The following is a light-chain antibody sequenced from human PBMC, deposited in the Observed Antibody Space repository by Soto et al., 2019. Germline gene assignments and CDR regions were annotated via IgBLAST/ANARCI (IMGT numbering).Light chain of an antibody. CDR1: QSVSSSY. V-gene: IGKV3-20*01. Sequence: EIVLTQSPGTLSLSPGERATLSCRASQSVSSSYLAWYQQKPGQAPRQLIYVASSRATGIPDRVSGSGSGTDFTLTITRLEPEDFAVYYCHHYRTSFGGGMRVEIK. J-gene: IGKJ4*01. CDR3: HHYRTS. CDR2: VAS.